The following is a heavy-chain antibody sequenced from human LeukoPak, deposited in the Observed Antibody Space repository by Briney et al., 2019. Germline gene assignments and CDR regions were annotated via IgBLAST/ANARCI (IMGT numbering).Heavy chain of an antibody. D-gene: IGHD2-2*01. Sequence: PGGSLRLSCATSGFTFSSYWMSWVRRAPGKGLEWAANIKQDGSQIFYVDSVKGRFTISRDTAKNSLSLQMNSVRAEDTAVYYCAREYCSGTSCYGYFDYWGQGTLVTVSS. V-gene: IGHV3-7*01. CDR3: AREYCSGTSCYGYFDY. CDR2: IKQDGSQI. CDR1: GFTFSSYW. J-gene: IGHJ4*02.